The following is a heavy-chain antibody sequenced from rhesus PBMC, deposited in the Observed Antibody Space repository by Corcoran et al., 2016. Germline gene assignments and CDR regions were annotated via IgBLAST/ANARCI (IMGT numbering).Heavy chain of an antibody. V-gene: IGHV4-122*02. Sequence: QVQLQESVPGLVKPSETLAPPCAVSGGSVSSGYYSWSWIRQPPGKGLEWIWYSTYSWSTSYNPSLKSRVTISRDTSKNQFSLKLSSVTAADTAVYYCARAYSWNDPTQFDYWGQGVLVTVSS. CDR1: GGSVSSGYYS. CDR2: STYSWST. CDR3: ARAYSWNDPTQFDY. J-gene: IGHJ4*01. D-gene: IGHD1-14*01.